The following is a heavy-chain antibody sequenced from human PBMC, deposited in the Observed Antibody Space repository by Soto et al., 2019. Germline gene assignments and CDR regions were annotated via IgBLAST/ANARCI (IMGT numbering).Heavy chain of an antibody. CDR2: IIPIFNST. V-gene: IGHV1-69*06. Sequence: QVQLVQSGAEVKTPGSSLKVSCKVSGSRFSNYVISWVRQAPGHGLEWLGRIIPIFNSTKYAQNFQGRVTITADKSTSTASLELSSLTSVDTAVYYCAREGRGKKAGYNGLVTLGYWGQGTLVTVSS. CDR1: GSRFSNYV. J-gene: IGHJ4*02. D-gene: IGHD2-2*02. CDR3: AREGRGKKAGYNGLVTLGY.